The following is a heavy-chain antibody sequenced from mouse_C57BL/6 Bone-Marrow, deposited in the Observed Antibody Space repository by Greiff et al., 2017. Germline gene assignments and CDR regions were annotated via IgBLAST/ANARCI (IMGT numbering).Heavy chain of an antibody. CDR2: IDPSDSYT. D-gene: IGHD1-1*01. Sequence: VQLQQPGAELVMPGASVKLSCKASGYTFTSYWMHWVKQRPGQGLEWIGEIDPSDSYTNYNQKFKGKSTLTVDKSSSTAYMQLSSLTSADSAVYYCARCYYGSSYDFDYWGQGTTLTVSS. CDR3: ARCYYGSSYDFDY. V-gene: IGHV1-69*01. J-gene: IGHJ2*01. CDR1: GYTFTSYW.